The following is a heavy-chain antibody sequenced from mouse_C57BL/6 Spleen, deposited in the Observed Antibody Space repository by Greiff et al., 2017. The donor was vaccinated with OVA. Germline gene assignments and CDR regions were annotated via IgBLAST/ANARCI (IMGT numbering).Heavy chain of an antibody. V-gene: IGHV1-80*01. J-gene: IGHJ2*01. CDR3: ARESPFDY. CDR2: IYPGDGDT. Sequence: QVQLQQSGAELVKPGASVKISCKASGYAFTNYWMNWVKQRHGKGLEWIGKIYPGDGDTNYNEKFKGKATLTADKSSSTAYMQLSGLTAEDSAVYYCARESPFDYWGQGTTVTVSS. CDR1: GYAFTNYW.